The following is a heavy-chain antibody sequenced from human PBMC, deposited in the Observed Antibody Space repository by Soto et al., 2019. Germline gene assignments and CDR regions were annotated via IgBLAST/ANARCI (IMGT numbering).Heavy chain of an antibody. Sequence: KTSETLSLTCTVSGGSVSSGSYYWSWIRQPPGKGLEWIGYIYYSGSTNYNPSLKSRVTISVDTSKNQFSLKLSSVTAADTAVYYCVRDGTKTLRDWFDPWGQGISVTVSS. D-gene: IGHD1-1*01. J-gene: IGHJ5*02. CDR3: VRDGTKTLRDWFDP. CDR1: GGSVSSGSYY. V-gene: IGHV4-61*01. CDR2: IYYSGST.